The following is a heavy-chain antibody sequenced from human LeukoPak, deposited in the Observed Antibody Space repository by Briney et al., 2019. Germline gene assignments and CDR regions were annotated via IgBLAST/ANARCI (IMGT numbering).Heavy chain of an antibody. D-gene: IGHD4-23*01. V-gene: IGHV3-66*01. CDR3: ARGRRTTVVQGTDWYFDL. Sequence: PGGSLRLSCAASEFSVGSNYMTWVRQAPGKGLEWVSLIYSGGSTYYADSVKGRFTISRDNSKNTLYLQMNSLRAEDTAVYYCARGRRTTVVQGTDWYFDLWGRGTLVTVSS. CDR2: IYSGGST. J-gene: IGHJ2*01. CDR1: EFSVGSNY.